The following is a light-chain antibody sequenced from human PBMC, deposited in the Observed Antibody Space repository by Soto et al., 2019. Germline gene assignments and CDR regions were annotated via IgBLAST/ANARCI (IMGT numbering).Light chain of an antibody. Sequence: DIPLTQSPSFLSASVGDTVTITCRASQGMSTYLAWYQQKPGKVPKLLIRSASTLQSGVPPRFSGGGSGTEFTLTISTLQPDDSGIYYCQQLNGYQLAFGGGTNLEIK. V-gene: IGKV1-9*01. CDR2: SAS. CDR3: QQLNGYQLA. CDR1: QGMSTY. J-gene: IGKJ4*01.